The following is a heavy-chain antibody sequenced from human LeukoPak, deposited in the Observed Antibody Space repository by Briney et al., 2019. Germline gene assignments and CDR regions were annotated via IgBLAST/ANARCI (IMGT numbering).Heavy chain of an antibody. V-gene: IGHV1-3*03. CDR3: ARGSMVRGLVSNWFDP. Sequence: GASVKVSCKASGYTFTSYAMHWVRQAPGQRLEWMGWINAGNGNTKYSQEFQGRVTITRDTSASTAYMELSSLRSEDMAVYYCARGSMVRGLVSNWFDPWGQGTLVTVSS. CDR1: GYTFTSYA. D-gene: IGHD3-10*01. J-gene: IGHJ5*02. CDR2: INAGNGNT.